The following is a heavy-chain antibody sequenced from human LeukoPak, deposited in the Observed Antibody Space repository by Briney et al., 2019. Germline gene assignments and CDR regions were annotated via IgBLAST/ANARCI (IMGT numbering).Heavy chain of an antibody. D-gene: IGHD3-3*01. V-gene: IGHV4-59*01. Sequence: PSETLSLTCTVSGGSISRYYWSWIRQPPGVRLEWIGNIYYSGSTNYNPSLKSRVTISVDTSKNQFSLKLSSVTAADTAVYYCARSTRDTIFGPYYFDYWGQGTLLTVSS. J-gene: IGHJ4*02. CDR1: GGSISRYY. CDR3: ARSTRDTIFGPYYFDY. CDR2: IYYSGST.